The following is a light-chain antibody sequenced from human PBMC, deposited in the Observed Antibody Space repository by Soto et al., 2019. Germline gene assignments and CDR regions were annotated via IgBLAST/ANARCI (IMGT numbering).Light chain of an antibody. V-gene: IGKV1-39*01. CDR3: QQSYSIPQT. J-gene: IGKJ1*01. CDR1: QTISGF. CDR2: AAS. Sequence: DIQMTQSPSSLSASVGDRVTITCRASQTISGFLNWYQQKPGKAPKLLIYAASSLQSEVPSRFSGSGSGTDFTLTIISLQPEDFATYYCQQSYSIPQTFGQGTKVEIK.